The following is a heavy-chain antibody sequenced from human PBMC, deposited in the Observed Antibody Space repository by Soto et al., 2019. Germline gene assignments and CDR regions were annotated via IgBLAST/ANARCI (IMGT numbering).Heavy chain of an antibody. Sequence: GGSLRLSCAASGFTFDDYAMHWVRQAPGKGLEWVSLISGDGGSTYYADSVKGRFTISRDNSKNSLYLQMNSLRTEDTALYYCAKDIEKVYYYGSGSYYYDGMDVWGQGTTVTVSS. CDR2: ISGDGGST. J-gene: IGHJ6*02. CDR3: AKDIEKVYYYGSGSYYYDGMDV. V-gene: IGHV3-43*02. CDR1: GFTFDDYA. D-gene: IGHD3-10*01.